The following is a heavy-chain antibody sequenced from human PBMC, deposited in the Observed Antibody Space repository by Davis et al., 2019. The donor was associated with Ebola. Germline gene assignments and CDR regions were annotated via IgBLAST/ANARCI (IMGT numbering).Heavy chain of an antibody. J-gene: IGHJ3*01. D-gene: IGHD2-2*01. CDR3: TKDRSVLVTAAMVRDAFDF. CDR1: GFTFSSYS. Sequence: GGSLRLSCAASGFTFSSYSMNWVRQAPGKGLEWVSSISSSSSYIYYADSVKGRFTISRDNSKNTLYLQMNSLRAEDTALYYCTKDRSVLVTAAMVRDAFDFWGQGTLVTVSS. V-gene: IGHV3-21*04. CDR2: ISSSSSYI.